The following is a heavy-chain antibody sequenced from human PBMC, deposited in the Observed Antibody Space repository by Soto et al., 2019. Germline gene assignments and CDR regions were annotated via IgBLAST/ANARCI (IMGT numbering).Heavy chain of an antibody. CDR2: ISSSNRTI. V-gene: IGHV3-48*02. Sequence: XGSLRLSFAASGFTVRSYSMNWVRQAPGKGLEWVSYISSSNRTINYADSVKGRFIISRDNAKNSLYLQMHSLRDEDTAVYYCAREGWPLLQTGMDVWGQGTTVTV. CDR1: GFTVRSYS. D-gene: IGHD2-15*01. J-gene: IGHJ6*02. CDR3: AREGWPLLQTGMDV.